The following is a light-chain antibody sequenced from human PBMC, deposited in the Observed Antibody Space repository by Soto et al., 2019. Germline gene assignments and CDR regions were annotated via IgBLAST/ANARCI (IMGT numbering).Light chain of an antibody. Sequence: QMTHSPSSLSASVGDRVTITCRASQSISSHLNWYQQKAGKAPKLLISGASSLESGVPSRFSGSGPGTDFTLTISSLQPEDFATYYCQQSYTTPRTFGRGTKVDI. CDR1: QSISSH. V-gene: IGKV1-39*01. CDR3: QQSYTTPRT. CDR2: GAS. J-gene: IGKJ1*01.